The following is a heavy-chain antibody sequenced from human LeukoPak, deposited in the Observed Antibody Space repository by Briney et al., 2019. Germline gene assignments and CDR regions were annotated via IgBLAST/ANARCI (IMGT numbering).Heavy chain of an antibody. D-gene: IGHD3-22*01. CDR1: GFTFSSYA. J-gene: IGHJ6*02. CDR3: ARRYYDSSGHGMDV. CDR2: ISGSGGST. Sequence: PGGSLRLSCAASGFTFSSYAMSWVRQAPGKGLEWVSAISGSGGSTYYADSVKGRFTISRDNSKNTLYLQMNSLRDEDTAVYYCARRYYDSSGHGMDVWGQGTTVTVSS. V-gene: IGHV3-23*01.